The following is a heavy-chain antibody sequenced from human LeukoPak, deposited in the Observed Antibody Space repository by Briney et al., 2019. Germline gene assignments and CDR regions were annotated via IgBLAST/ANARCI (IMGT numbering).Heavy chain of an antibody. CDR1: GGSISSYY. CDR3: ARELLAFGYRRQYYGMDV. J-gene: IGHJ6*02. Sequence: PSETLSLTCTVSGGSISSYYWSWIRQPAGKGLEWIGRIYTSGSTNYNPSLKSRVAMSVDTSKNQFSLKLSSVTAADTAVYYCARELLAFGYRRQYYGMDVWGQGTTVTVSS. V-gene: IGHV4-4*07. CDR2: IYTSGST. D-gene: IGHD5-12*01.